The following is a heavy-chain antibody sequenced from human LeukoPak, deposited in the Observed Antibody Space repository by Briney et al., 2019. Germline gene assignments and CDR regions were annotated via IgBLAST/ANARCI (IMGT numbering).Heavy chain of an antibody. V-gene: IGHV3-23*01. CDR1: GFPLSSYA. D-gene: IGHD1-26*01. CDR2: TSSSDPGT. Sequence: GGSLRLSCAASGFPLSSYAMSWVRQASGKGLEWVSATSSSDPGTYYADSVRGRFTISRDNAKNSLYLQKNGLRAEDTAVYYCARDPYSGDYGPYYYYYMDVWGKGTTVTISS. CDR3: ARDPYSGDYGPYYYYYMDV. J-gene: IGHJ6*03.